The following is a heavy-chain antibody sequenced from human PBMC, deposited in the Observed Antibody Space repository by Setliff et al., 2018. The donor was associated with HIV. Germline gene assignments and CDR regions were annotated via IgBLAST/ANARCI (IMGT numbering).Heavy chain of an antibody. J-gene: IGHJ6*03. CDR1: GGSINSGSYY. Sequence: SETLSLTCTVSGGSINSGSYYWSWIRQPAGKGLEWIGHIYTGGSTNYNPSLKSRVTMSVDTSKNQFSLKLRSVTAADTAVYYCARDVPWGDYYYYMDVWGKGTTVTVSS. CDR2: IYTGGST. CDR3: ARDVPWGDYYYYMDV. V-gene: IGHV4-61*09. D-gene: IGHD3-16*01.